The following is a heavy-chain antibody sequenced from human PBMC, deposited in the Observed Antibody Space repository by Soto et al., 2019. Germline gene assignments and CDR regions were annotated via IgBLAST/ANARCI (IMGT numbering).Heavy chain of an antibody. Sequence: GESLKISCKGSGYPFTTYWIGWVRQMPGKGLEWMGTIFPGDSDTQYNPSFQGQVTISADKSTSIAYLQWSSLKASDTARYYCASCCGPKGVRGNDYFAYWGKGTLVPVSS. CDR1: GYPFTTYW. J-gene: IGHJ4*02. CDR2: IFPGDSDT. D-gene: IGHD5-12*01. V-gene: IGHV5-51*01. CDR3: ASCCGPKGVRGNDYFAY.